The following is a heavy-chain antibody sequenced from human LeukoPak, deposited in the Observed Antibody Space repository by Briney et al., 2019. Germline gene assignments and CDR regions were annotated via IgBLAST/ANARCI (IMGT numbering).Heavy chain of an antibody. J-gene: IGHJ5*01. V-gene: IGHV4-59*11. CDR3: AGDRGGAAAFDWLDS. CDR2: FDYSGST. Sequence: KASETLSLTCTVSGGSISSHNWSWIRQPPGKGLEWIGDFDYSGSTDYNPSLKSRVTISGDTSKNQFSLKLTSVTAADTAVYYCAGDRGGAAAFDWLDSWGQGTLVTVSS. D-gene: IGHD6-13*01. CDR1: GGSISSHN.